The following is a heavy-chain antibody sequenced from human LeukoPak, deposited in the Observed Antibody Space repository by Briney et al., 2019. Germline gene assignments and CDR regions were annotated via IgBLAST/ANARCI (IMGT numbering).Heavy chain of an antibody. D-gene: IGHD2-2*01. CDR3: ARSIVVVPAAIPYYYGMDV. CDR1: GYTFTSYG. CDR2: ISAYNGNT. J-gene: IGHJ6*02. V-gene: IGHV1-18*01. Sequence: ASVKVSRKASGYTFTSYGIIWVRQAPGQGLEWMGWISAYNGNTNYAQKLQGRVTMTTDTSTSTAYMELRSLRSDDTAVYYCARSIVVVPAAIPYYYGMDVWGQGTTVTVSS.